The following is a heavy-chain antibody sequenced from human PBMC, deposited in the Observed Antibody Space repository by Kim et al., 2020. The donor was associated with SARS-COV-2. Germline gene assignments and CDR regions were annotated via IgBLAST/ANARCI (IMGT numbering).Heavy chain of an antibody. CDR2: ISGSGGST. V-gene: IGHV3-23*01. CDR1: GFTFSSYA. CDR3: AKFRQFGDYDSSGYYYSYDPFDY. Sequence: GGSLRLSCAASGFTFSSYAMSWVRQAPGKGLEWVSAISGSGGSTYYADSVKSRFTISRDNSKNTLYLQMNSLRAEDTAVYYCAKFRQFGDYDSSGYYYSYDPFDYWGQGTLVTVSS. J-gene: IGHJ4*02. D-gene: IGHD3-22*01.